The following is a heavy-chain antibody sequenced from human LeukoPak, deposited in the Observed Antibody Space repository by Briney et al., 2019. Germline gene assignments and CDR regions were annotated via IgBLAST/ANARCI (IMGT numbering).Heavy chain of an antibody. Sequence: GASVKVSCKTSGYTFTSYYMHWVRQAPGQGLEYMGFINPSGSSSNFAHQFQDRLTMTRGTSTTTVYMELSGLTYQDSAVYYCAPRTQPHRPYQRDYWGQGTLVTVSS. V-gene: IGHV1-46*01. CDR2: INPSGSSS. D-gene: IGHD1-1*01. J-gene: IGHJ4*02. CDR1: GYTFTSYY. CDR3: APRTQPHRPYQRDY.